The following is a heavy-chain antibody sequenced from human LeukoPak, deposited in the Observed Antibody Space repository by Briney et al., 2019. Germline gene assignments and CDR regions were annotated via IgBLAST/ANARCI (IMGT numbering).Heavy chain of an antibody. V-gene: IGHV4-4*07. D-gene: IGHD3-22*01. CDR1: GGSISSYY. CDR2: IYTSGST. J-gene: IGHJ4*02. Sequence: SETLSLTCTVSGGSISSYYWSWIRQPPGKGLEWIGRIYTSGSTNYNPSLKSRVTMSVDTSKNQFSLKLSSVTAADTAVYYCAREKRYYYDSSGQGFGYWGQGTLVTVSS. CDR3: AREKRYYYDSSGQGFGY.